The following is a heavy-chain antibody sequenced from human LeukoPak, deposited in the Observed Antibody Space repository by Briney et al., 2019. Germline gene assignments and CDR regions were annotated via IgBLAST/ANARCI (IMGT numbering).Heavy chain of an antibody. CDR2: IYYSGST. CDR1: GGSISSSSYY. V-gene: IGHV4-39*07. Sequence: PSETLSLTCTVSGGSISSSSYYWGWIRQPPGKGLEWIGSIYYSGSTYYNPSLKSRVTISVDTSKNQFSLKLSSVTAADTAVYYCAREGASMIVVEDGYWGQGTLVTVSS. CDR3: AREGASMIVVEDGY. D-gene: IGHD3-22*01. J-gene: IGHJ4*02.